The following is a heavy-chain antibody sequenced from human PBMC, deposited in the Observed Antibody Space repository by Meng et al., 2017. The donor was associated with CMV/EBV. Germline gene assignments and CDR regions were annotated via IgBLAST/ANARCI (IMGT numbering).Heavy chain of an antibody. J-gene: IGHJ5*02. CDR3: ARGVVTMIVVYDP. Sequence: QRNWQEWGQGLVKPPEPLSLTCTVSGGSISSSSYYWGWIRQPPGKGLEWIGSIYYSGSTYYNPSLKSRVTISVDTSKNQFSLKLSSVTAADTAVYYCARGVVTMIVVYDPWGQGTLVTVSS. V-gene: IGHV4-39*07. CDR2: IYYSGST. CDR1: GGSISSSSYY. D-gene: IGHD3-22*01.